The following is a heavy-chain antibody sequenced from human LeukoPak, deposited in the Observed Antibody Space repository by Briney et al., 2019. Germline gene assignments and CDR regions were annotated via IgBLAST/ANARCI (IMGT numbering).Heavy chain of an antibody. D-gene: IGHD6-19*01. CDR2: ISDSGSET. CDR1: GFTFSSYT. J-gene: IGHJ4*02. V-gene: IGHV3-23*01. CDR3: ATPGQWPVYFDY. Sequence: GGSLRLSCAGSGFTFSSYTMNWVRQALGQGLEWVSTISDSGSETHYADSVKGRFTISRDDSHNTVYLQMDSLRAEDTAVYYCATPGQWPVYFDYWGPGTLVTVSS.